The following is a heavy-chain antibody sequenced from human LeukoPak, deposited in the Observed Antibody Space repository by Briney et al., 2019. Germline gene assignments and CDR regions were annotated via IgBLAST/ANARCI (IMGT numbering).Heavy chain of an antibody. CDR3: ARGVAAAGHFDY. Sequence: GGSLRLSCAASGFTFSSYAMSWVRQAPGKGLEWVSAISGSGGSTYYADSVKGRFTISRDNSKNTLYLQMNSLRAEDTAIYYCARGVAAAGHFDYWGQGTLVTVSS. V-gene: IGHV3-23*01. CDR2: ISGSGGST. CDR1: GFTFSSYA. J-gene: IGHJ4*02. D-gene: IGHD6-13*01.